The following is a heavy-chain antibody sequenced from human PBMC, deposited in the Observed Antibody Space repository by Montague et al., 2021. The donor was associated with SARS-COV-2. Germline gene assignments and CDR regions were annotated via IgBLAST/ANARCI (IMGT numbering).Heavy chain of an antibody. D-gene: IGHD3-9*01. CDR1: GGSISRSTYY. CDR3: ARQGRWTSSYFVI. J-gene: IGHJ4*02. V-gene: IGHV4-39*01. CDR2: IYNTGST. Sequence: SETLSLTCTVSGGSISRSTYYWAWIRRPPGKGLEWIGSIYNTGSTFYSESLKSRLTISVDTSKNQFSLNLGSVTAADTALYYCARQGRWTSSYFVIWGQGSLVTVAS.